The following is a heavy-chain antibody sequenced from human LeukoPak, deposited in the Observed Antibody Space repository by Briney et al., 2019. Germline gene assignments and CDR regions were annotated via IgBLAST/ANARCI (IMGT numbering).Heavy chain of an antibody. CDR1: GGSFSGYY. J-gene: IGHJ5*02. Sequence: SETLSLTCAVYGGSFSGYYWSWIRRPPGKGLEWIGEINHSGSTNYNPSLKSRVTISVDTSKNQFSLKLSSVTAADTAVYYCARNGWWYNWFDPWGQGTLFTVSS. CDR2: INHSGST. V-gene: IGHV4-34*01. D-gene: IGHD2-8*02. CDR3: ARNGWWYNWFDP.